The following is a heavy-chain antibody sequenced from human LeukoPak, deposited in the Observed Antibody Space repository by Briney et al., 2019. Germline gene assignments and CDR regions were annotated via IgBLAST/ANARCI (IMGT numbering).Heavy chain of an antibody. CDR3: ARDGYCSGGTCPDLDY. V-gene: IGHV1-2*02. CDR2: INANSGAT. D-gene: IGHD2-15*01. CDR1: GYSFTGYY. J-gene: IGHJ4*02. Sequence: ASVKVSCKASGYSFTGYYMHWVRQAPGQGLEWMGWINANSGATQYAQKFQGRFTMTRDTSISTAYMELTRLRSDDTAVYYCARDGYCSGGTCPDLDYWGQGTLVTVSS.